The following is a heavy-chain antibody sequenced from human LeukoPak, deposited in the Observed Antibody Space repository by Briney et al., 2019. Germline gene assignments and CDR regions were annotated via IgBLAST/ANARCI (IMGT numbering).Heavy chain of an antibody. CDR2: IDSDGSSA. Sequence: GGSLRLSCVASGFTFSSYRMHWVRQAPGKGLVWVSCIDSDGSSATYADSVKGRFTISKDNAKNTLYMQMSSLRAEDTDVYYCASDSGGVWNNFDYWGQGTLVTVSS. V-gene: IGHV3-74*01. D-gene: IGHD1/OR15-1a*01. CDR3: ASDSGGVWNNFDY. J-gene: IGHJ4*02. CDR1: GFTFSSYR.